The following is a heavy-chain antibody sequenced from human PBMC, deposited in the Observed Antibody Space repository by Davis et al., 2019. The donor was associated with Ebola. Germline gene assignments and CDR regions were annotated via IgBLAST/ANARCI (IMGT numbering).Heavy chain of an antibody. CDR3: ARGAPGVWFDP. D-gene: IGHD7-27*01. V-gene: IGHV1-18*01. J-gene: IGHJ5*02. Sequence: ASVKVSCKASGYTFTNYGISWVRQAPGQGLEWMGWISPYNGNTNHAQKSQGRVTMTTDTSMRTAYMELRNLRSDDTAVYYCARGAPGVWFDPWGQGTLVTVSS. CDR2: ISPYNGNT. CDR1: GYTFTNYG.